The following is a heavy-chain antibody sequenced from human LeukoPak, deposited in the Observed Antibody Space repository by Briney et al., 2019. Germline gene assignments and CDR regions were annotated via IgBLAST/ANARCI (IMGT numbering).Heavy chain of an antibody. J-gene: IGHJ4*02. D-gene: IGHD2-15*01. CDR2: ILYDGSNK. CDR1: GFTFSSYG. CDR3: ATVKRDCSGGTCYSYDY. Sequence: GRSLRLSCAASGFTFSSYGMHWVRQAPGKGLEWVAVILYDGSNKYYADSVKGRFTISRDNSKNTVFLQMNGLRADDRAVYYCATVKRDCSGGTCYSYDYWGQGTLVTVSS. V-gene: IGHV3-30*03.